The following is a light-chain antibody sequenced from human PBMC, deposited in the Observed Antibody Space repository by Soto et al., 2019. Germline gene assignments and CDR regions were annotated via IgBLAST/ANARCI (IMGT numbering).Light chain of an antibody. CDR2: DAS. Sequence: EIVLTQSPATLSLSPGERATFSCRASQSVSSYLAWYQQKPGQAPRLLICDASSRATGIPARFSGSGSGTDFTLTISSLEPEDFAVYYCQQRSNWLTFGGGTKVEIK. J-gene: IGKJ4*01. CDR3: QQRSNWLT. CDR1: QSVSSY. V-gene: IGKV3-11*01.